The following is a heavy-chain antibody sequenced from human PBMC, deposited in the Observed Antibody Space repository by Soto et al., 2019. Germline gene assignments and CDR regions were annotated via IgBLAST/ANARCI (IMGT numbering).Heavy chain of an antibody. CDR1: GLSITDSEMD. CDR2: IDSSCEK. D-gene: IGHD6-19*01. J-gene: IGHJ5*02. CDR3: ARRHLAVAVSPWFDP. V-gene: IGHV2-26*01. Sequence: QVTLKESGPVLVKPTETLTLRCTVSGLSITDSEMDVSWIRQPPGQPLEWLAHIDSSCEKSYRTFLKSRLAISKYTSKSQIVLTMTNMDPADTATYYCARRHLAVAVSPWFDPGGQGSPVTVSS.